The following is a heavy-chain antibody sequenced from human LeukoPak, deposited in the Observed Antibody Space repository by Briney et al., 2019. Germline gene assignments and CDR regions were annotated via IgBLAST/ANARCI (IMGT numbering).Heavy chain of an antibody. V-gene: IGHV1-46*01. CDR2: INPSVGST. Sequence: ASVKVSCKASGYTFTSYYIHWVRQAPGQGLEWMGIINPSVGSTSYAQKFQGRVTMTRDTSTSTVYMELSSLRSEDTAVYYCARSGYNDYGAFDYWDQGTLVTVSS. D-gene: IGHD5-12*01. CDR3: ARSGYNDYGAFDY. J-gene: IGHJ4*02. CDR1: GYTFTSYY.